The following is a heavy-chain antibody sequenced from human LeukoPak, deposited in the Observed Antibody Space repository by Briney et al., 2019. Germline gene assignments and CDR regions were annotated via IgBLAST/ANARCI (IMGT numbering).Heavy chain of an antibody. D-gene: IGHD3-22*01. Sequence: PSETLSLTCGVSGGSFSFHYWSWIRQPPGKGLEWIGSIYYSGSTYYNPSLKSRVTISVDTSKNQFSLKLSSVTAADTAVYYCARAPPVYYYDSSGYHNFDYWGQGTLVTVSS. V-gene: IGHV4-39*07. J-gene: IGHJ4*02. CDR2: IYYSGST. CDR3: ARAPPVYYYDSSGYHNFDY. CDR1: GGSFSFHY.